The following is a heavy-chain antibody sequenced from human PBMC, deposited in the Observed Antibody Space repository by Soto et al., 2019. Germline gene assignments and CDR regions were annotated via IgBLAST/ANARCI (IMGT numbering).Heavy chain of an antibody. CDR2: ISWNSGRT. D-gene: IGHD1-26*01. Sequence: EVQLVESGGGLVQPGRSLRLSCAASGFTYDDYDMHWVRQAPGKGLEWVSAISWNSGRTAYADSVKGRFTIYRDNAKNSLNLLMNGRRAANTALYDCAKGRGGSYGGDSFDYWGQGNMVTVSS. J-gene: IGHJ4*02. CDR1: GFTYDDYD. CDR3: AKGRGGSYGGDSFDY. V-gene: IGHV3-9*01.